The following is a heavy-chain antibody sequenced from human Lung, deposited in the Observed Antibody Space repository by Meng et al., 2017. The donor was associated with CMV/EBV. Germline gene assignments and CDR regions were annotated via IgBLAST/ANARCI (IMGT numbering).Heavy chain of an antibody. CDR3: ARSLKGTGDSEGY. D-gene: IGHD4-17*01. Sequence: QVQLVQSGAEVKKPGXSVKVSGKASGYTFTDYYIHWVRQAPGQGLEWMGMINAGGGSTTYAQKFQGRVTMSRDTSTSTVYMELSSLRSEDTSMFYCARSLKGTGDSEGYWGQGTLVTVSS. CDR1: GYTFTDYY. CDR2: INAGGGST. V-gene: IGHV1-46*01. J-gene: IGHJ4*02.